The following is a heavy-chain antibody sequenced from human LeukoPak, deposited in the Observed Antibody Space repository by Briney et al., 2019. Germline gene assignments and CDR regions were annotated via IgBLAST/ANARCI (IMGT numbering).Heavy chain of an antibody. CDR3: ARDAPIAFPGSTSDYFDF. Sequence: ASVKVSCKASGYIFTGYYIHWVRQAPGQGLEWMGWINPDSGGTNYAQKFQGRVTMTRDTSITTAYMELSSLTSGDAAIYYCARDAPIAFPGSTSDYFDFWGQGTLVTVSS. CDR2: INPDSGGT. CDR1: GYIFTGYY. J-gene: IGHJ4*02. D-gene: IGHD2-2*01. V-gene: IGHV1-2*02.